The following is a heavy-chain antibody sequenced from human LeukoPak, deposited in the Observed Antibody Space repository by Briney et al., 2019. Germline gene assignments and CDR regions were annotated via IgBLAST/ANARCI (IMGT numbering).Heavy chain of an antibody. CDR2: IIPIFGTA. D-gene: IGHD6-6*01. CDR3: ASHPEQLVVPYYYYYYMDV. V-gene: IGHV1-69*13. J-gene: IGHJ6*03. CDR1: GGTFSSYA. Sequence: SVKVSCKASGGTFSSYAISWVRQAPGQGLEWMGGIIPIFGTANYAQKFQGRVTITADESTSTAYMELSSLRSEGTAVYYCASHPEQLVVPYYYYYYMDVWGKGTTVTVSS.